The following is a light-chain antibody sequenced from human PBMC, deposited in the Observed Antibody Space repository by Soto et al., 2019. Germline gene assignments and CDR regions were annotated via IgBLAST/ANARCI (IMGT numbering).Light chain of an antibody. Sequence: IVMTQSPATLSVSPGERATLSCRASQSVSSNLAWYQQKPGQAPRLLIYGASTRPTGIPARFSGSGSGTEFTLTISSLQSEDLAVYYCLQYNNWPSFGQGTKVDIK. J-gene: IGKJ1*01. V-gene: IGKV3-15*01. CDR1: QSVSSN. CDR3: LQYNNWPS. CDR2: GAS.